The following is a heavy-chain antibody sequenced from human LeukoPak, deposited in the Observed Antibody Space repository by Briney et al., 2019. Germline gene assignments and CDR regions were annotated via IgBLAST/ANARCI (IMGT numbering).Heavy chain of an antibody. CDR2: IYYSGST. Sequence: SETLSLTCAVSGGSISSGGYSWSWIRQPPGKGLEWIGYIYYSGSTYYNPSLKSRVTISVDTSKNQFSLKLSSVTAADTAVYYCARGYPIRGSSGWYYYYYMDVWGKGTTVTISS. V-gene: IGHV4-61*08. CDR3: ARGYPIRGSSGWYYYYYMDV. CDR1: GGSISSGGYS. J-gene: IGHJ6*03. D-gene: IGHD6-19*01.